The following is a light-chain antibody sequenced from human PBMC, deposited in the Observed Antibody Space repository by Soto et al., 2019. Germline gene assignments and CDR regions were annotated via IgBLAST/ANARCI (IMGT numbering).Light chain of an antibody. CDR2: DVT. V-gene: IGLV2-11*01. Sequence: QSVLTQPRSVSGSPGQSVTISCTGTSSDVGGYNYVSWYQQHPGKAPKLMIYDVTKRPSGVPDRFSGSKSGNTASLTISGLQAEDEADYYCCSYAGIRYVFGTGTKVTV. CDR1: SSDVGGYNY. CDR3: CSYAGIRYV. J-gene: IGLJ1*01.